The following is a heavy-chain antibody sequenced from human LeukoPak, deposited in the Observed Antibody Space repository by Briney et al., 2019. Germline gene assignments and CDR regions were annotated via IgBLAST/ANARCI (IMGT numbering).Heavy chain of an antibody. D-gene: IGHD6-13*01. Sequence: ASVKVSCKASGGTFSSYAISWVRQAPGQGLEWMGGIIPIFGTANYAQKFQGRVTITADESTSTAYMELSSRRSEDTAVYYCAGGIAAAIDYWGQGTLVTVSS. J-gene: IGHJ4*02. V-gene: IGHV1-69*13. CDR1: GGTFSSYA. CDR3: AGGIAAAIDY. CDR2: IIPIFGTA.